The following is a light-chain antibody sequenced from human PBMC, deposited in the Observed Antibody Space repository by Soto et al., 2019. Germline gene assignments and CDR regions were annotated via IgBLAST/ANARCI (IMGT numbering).Light chain of an antibody. V-gene: IGKV1-5*01. CDR2: DAS. J-gene: IGKJ5*01. CDR3: QQYNSYPIT. CDR1: QSISSW. Sequence: DIQMTQSPSTLSASLGDRVTITGRASQSISSWLAWYQQKPGKAPKLLIYDASSLESGVPSRFSGSGSGTEFTLTISSLQPDDFATYYCQQYNSYPITFGQGTRLEIK.